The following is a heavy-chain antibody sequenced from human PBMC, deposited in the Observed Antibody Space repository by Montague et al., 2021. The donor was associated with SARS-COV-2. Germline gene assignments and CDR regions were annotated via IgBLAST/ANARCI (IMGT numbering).Heavy chain of an antibody. CDR2: GRDSGTT. D-gene: IGHD3-10*01. Sequence: SETLSLTCGVSGDSIMGYRWSWVRKPPGRGLEWIGDGRDSGTTNYNPSLTNRITISIDTSKAQFSLILTSVNAADTAVYYCARFFRVGTSSAFDHRGQGILVTVSS. V-gene: IGHV4-59*08. CDR1: GDSIMGYR. J-gene: IGHJ4*02. CDR3: ARFFRVGTSSAFDH.